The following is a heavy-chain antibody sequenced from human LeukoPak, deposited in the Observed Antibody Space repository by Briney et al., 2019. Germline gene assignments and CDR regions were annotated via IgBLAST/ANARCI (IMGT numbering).Heavy chain of an antibody. V-gene: IGHV1-18*01. J-gene: IGHJ4*02. CDR1: GYRFTSYS. Sequence: GASVKVSCKASGYRFTSYSISWVRQAPGQGLEWVGWISSYNGNTNYAQKLQGRVTMTTDTSTSTAYMELRSLRSDDTAVYYCARDRGQDFDWLLYRWGQGTLVTVSS. CDR3: ARDRGQDFDWLLYR. D-gene: IGHD3-9*01. CDR2: ISSYNGNT.